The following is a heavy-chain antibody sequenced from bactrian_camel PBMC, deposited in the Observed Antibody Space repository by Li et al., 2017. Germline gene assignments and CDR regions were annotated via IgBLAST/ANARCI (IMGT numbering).Heavy chain of an antibody. J-gene: IGHJ4*01. CDR3: ATEADGGIWYIY. CDR1: GFTYSGYS. CDR2: IHSDDERRG. V-gene: IGHV3S1*01. D-gene: IGHD6*01. Sequence: HVQLVESGGGSVEAGGSLTPSCAASGFTYSGYSMAWFRQVPGMPYEGVAAIHSDDERRGYYANSVRGRFTISLDRAKNTVYLQMNRLKSEDTALYYCATEADGGIWYIYWGQGTQVTVS.